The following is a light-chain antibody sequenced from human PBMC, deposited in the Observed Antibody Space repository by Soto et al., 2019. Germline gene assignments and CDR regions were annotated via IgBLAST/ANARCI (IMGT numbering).Light chain of an antibody. Sequence: DIQMTQSPSSLSASVGDRVTITCRASQSISSYLNWYQQKPGKAPKLLIYAASSLQSGFPSRFSGSGSETDFTLTISSLQREEFATYYCQQSYSTPTFGGGNKVEIK. J-gene: IGKJ4*02. CDR3: QQSYSTPT. V-gene: IGKV1-39*01. CDR2: AAS. CDR1: QSISSY.